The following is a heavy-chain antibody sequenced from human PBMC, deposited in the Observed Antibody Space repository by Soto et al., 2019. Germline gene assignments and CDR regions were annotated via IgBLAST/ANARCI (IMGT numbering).Heavy chain of an antibody. J-gene: IGHJ4*02. CDR2: IYYSGST. Sequence: LSLTCTVSGGSISSYYWSWIRQPPGKGLEWIGYIYYSGSTNYNPSLKSRVTISVDTSKNQFSLKLSSVTAADTAVYYCARRHGSCFDYWGQGTLVTVSS. V-gene: IGHV4-59*08. CDR3: ARRHGSCFDY. CDR1: GGSISSYY.